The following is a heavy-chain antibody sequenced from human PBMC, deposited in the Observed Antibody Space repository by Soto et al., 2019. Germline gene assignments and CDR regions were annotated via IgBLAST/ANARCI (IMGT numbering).Heavy chain of an antibody. J-gene: IGHJ4*02. CDR1: GFTFSSFS. CDR2: ISYDGSNK. CDR3: ARTTTVAGTPEFDY. V-gene: IGHV3-30-3*01. Sequence: QVQLVESGGGVVQPGRSLRLSCAASGFTFSSFSLHWVRQAPGKGLEWLALISYDGSNKYNADSVKGRFTISRDNSNSTLYVQLSSLRPEDTAVYYCARTTTVAGTPEFDYWGQGTLVTVSS. D-gene: IGHD6-19*01.